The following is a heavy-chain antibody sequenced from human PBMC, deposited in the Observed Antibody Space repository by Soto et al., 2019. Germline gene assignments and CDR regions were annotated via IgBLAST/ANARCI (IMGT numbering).Heavy chain of an antibody. CDR2: INSDGSST. J-gene: IGHJ3*01. V-gene: IGHV3-74*01. CDR3: TTDSPSTGPL. D-gene: IGHD2-8*02. Sequence: EGSLRLSCAASGFTFSSYWMHWVRQAPGKGLVWVSRINSDGSSTSYADSVKGRFTISRDNAKNTLYLQMNSLKLEDTAVYYCTTDSPSTGPLWGQGTMVTVSS. CDR1: GFTFSSYW.